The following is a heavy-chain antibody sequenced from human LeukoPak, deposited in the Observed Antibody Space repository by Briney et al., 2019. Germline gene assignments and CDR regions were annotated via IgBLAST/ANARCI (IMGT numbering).Heavy chain of an antibody. V-gene: IGHV3-23*01. CDR2: FSSGGST. Sequence: GGSVRHSCAASGFTFSRYAMILVPQAPGEGLECVSGFSSGGSTSYADSVKGRFTISRDNSKNTLYLQMNSLRVEDTAVYYCAKSKFAGDPSGYYNYWGQGTLVTVSS. D-gene: IGHD3-22*01. CDR1: GFTFSRYA. CDR3: AKSKFAGDPSGYYNY. J-gene: IGHJ4*02.